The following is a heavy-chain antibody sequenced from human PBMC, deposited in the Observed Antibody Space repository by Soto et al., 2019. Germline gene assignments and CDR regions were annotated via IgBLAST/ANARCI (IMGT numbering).Heavy chain of an antibody. CDR1: GFTVSSNY. V-gene: IGHV3-53*01. J-gene: IGHJ4*02. Sequence: EVHLVESGGGLIQPGGSLRLSCAASGFTVSSNYISWVRQAPGKGLEWVSVIYSGGSTYYADSVKGRFTISRDNSKNTLYLQMNSLRAEDTAVYYCARHITMDPLLVYWGQGTLVTVSS. CDR2: IYSGGST. D-gene: IGHD3-10*01. CDR3: ARHITMDPLLVY.